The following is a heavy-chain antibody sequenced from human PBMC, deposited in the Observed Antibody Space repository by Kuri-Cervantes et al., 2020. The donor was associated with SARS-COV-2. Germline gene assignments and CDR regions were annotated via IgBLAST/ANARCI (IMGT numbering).Heavy chain of an antibody. V-gene: IGHV3-21*01. J-gene: IGHJ3*02. CDR3: ARDSDFWSGYYTGIVAFDI. D-gene: IGHD3-3*01. CDR2: ISSSSSYI. CDR1: GFTFSSYS. Sequence: GGSLRLSCAASGFTFSSYSMNWVRQAPGKGLEWVSSISSSSSYIYYADSVKGRFTISRDNAKNSLCLQMNSLRAEDTAVYYCARDSDFWSGYYTGIVAFDIWGQGTMVTVSS.